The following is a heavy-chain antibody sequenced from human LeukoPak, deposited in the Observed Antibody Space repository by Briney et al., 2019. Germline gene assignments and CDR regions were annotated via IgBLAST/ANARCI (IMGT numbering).Heavy chain of an antibody. CDR1: GGSISSSNW. CDR2: IYHSGST. J-gene: IGHJ5*02. D-gene: IGHD4-23*01. Sequence: SGTLSLTCAVSGGSISSSNWWSWVRQPSGKGLEWIGEIYHSGSTNYNPSLKSRVTISVDKSKNQFSLKLSSVTAADTAVYYCARTNYGGNSDWFDPWGQGTLVTVSS. CDR3: ARTNYGGNSDWFDP. V-gene: IGHV4-4*02.